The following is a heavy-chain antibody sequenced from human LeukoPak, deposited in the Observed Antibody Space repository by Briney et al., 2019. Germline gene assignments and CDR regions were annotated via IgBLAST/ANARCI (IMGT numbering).Heavy chain of an antibody. J-gene: IGHJ4*02. CDR1: IYTLRRCY. CDR3: AKPDGSPFDY. D-gene: IGHD1-26*01. CDR2: ISYDGSNK. V-gene: IGHV3-30-3*01. Sequence: GGSERLPCTACIYTLRRCYIHGVREARDGGVEWVAVISYDGSNKYYADSVKGRFTISRDNSKNTLYLQMNSLRAEDTAVYYCAKPDGSPFDYWGQGTLVTVSS.